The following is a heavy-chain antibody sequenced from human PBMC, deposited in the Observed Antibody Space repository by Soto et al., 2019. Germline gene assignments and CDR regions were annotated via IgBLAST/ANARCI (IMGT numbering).Heavy chain of an antibody. Sequence: GSLRLSCAASGFTFSSYGMHWVRQAPGKGLEWVAVISYNGSNKYYADSVKGRFTISRDNSKNTLYLHMNSLRAEDTALYYWAKDRPRRTSGYFFVYWGQGTRVTVSS. D-gene: IGHD5-18*01. CDR3: AKDRPRRTSGYFFVY. CDR1: GFTFSSYG. V-gene: IGHV3-30*18. CDR2: ISYNGSNK. J-gene: IGHJ4*02.